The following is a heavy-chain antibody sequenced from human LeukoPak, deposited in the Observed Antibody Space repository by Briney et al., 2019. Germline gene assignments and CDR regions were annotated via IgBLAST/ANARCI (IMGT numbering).Heavy chain of an antibody. CDR3: ARDYHGSGSLTTFDY. CDR2: INPRGGSA. V-gene: IGHV1-46*01. CDR1: GYTFTSFY. Sequence: ASVRVSCKASGYTFTSFYMHWVRQAPGQGLEWMGIINPRGGSATSAQKFQGRVTLTRDTSTSTVYMELSSLRSEDTAVYYCARDYHGSGSLTTFDYWGQGTLVTVSS. D-gene: IGHD3-10*01. J-gene: IGHJ4*02.